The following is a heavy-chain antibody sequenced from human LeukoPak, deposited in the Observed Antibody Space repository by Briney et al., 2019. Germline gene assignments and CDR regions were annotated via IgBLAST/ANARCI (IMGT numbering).Heavy chain of an antibody. CDR2: ISGYNGNT. D-gene: IGHD2-15*01. CDR3: ARDYCSGGTCYSFSFHYFDS. CDR1: GDTFTSYG. Sequence: ASVKVSCKASGDTFTSYGISWVRQAPGQGLEWMGWISGYNGNTKYAQRLQDRVTMTTDTSTSTAYMELRGLRSDDTAVYYCARDYCSGGTCYSFSFHYFDSWGQGTLVTVFS. J-gene: IGHJ4*02. V-gene: IGHV1-18*04.